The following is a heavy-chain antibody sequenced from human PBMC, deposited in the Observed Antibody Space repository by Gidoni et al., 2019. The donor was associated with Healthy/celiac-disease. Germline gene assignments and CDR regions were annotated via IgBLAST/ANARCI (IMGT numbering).Heavy chain of an antibody. V-gene: IGHV4-4*07. CDR3: ARSRSVAGLDWYFDL. CDR1: GGSISSYY. CDR2: IYTSGST. J-gene: IGHJ2*01. Sequence: QVQLQESGPGLVKPSETLSLTCTVAGGSISSYYWSWIRQPAGKGLEWIGRIYTSGSTNYNPSLKSRVTMSVDTSKNQFSLKLSSVTAADTAVYYCARSRSVAGLDWYFDLWGRGTLVTVSS. D-gene: IGHD6-19*01.